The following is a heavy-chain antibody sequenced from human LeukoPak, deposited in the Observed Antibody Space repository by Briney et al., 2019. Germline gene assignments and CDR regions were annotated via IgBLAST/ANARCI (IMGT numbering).Heavy chain of an antibody. J-gene: IGHJ4*02. CDR2: IISDSAVT. D-gene: IGHD3-9*01. CDR3: AREPMQYDILPGFYS. Sequence: PGGSLRLSCADSGFTFNIFSISWVRQAPGKGLEWVSSIISDSAVTHYADSVKGRFTVSRDTAKNSVYLQMSGLRVDDTGVYYCAREPMQYDILPGFYSWGQGTPVTV. CDR1: GFTFNIFS. V-gene: IGHV3-21*01.